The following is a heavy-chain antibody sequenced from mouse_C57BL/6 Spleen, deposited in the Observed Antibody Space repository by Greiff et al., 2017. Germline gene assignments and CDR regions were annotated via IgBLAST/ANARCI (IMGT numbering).Heavy chain of an antibody. CDR1: GYTFTNYW. D-gene: IGHD1-1*01. V-gene: IGHV1-63*01. Sequence: QVQLQQSGAELVRPGSSVKMSCKASGYTFTNYWIGWAKQRPGHGLEWIGDIYPGGGYTNYNEKFKGKATLTADKSSSTAYMQFSSLTSEDSAIYYCARGYYGNYAMDYWGQGTSVTVSS. CDR2: IYPGGGYT. J-gene: IGHJ4*01. CDR3: ARGYYGNYAMDY.